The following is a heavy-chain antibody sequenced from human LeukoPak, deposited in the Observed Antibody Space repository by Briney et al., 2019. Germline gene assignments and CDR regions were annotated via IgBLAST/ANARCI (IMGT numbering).Heavy chain of an antibody. CDR3: ARGERSYYDY. J-gene: IGHJ4*02. V-gene: IGHV4-4*07. CDR2: IYVSGST. Sequence: PAETLCLTCTVSGGSISSYFWSWIRQPAGKGLEWIGRIYVSGSTNYIPSLKSRVTMSIDTSRRQFSLKLSSVTAADTAVYFCARGERSYYDYWGQGTLVPVSS. CDR1: GGSISSYF. D-gene: IGHD1-26*01.